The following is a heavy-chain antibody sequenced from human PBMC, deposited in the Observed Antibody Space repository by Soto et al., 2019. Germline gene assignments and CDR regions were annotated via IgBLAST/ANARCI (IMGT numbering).Heavy chain of an antibody. D-gene: IGHD3-3*01. V-gene: IGHV1-69*12. CDR3: ARVRLRFLEWLGSEG. Sequence: QVQLVQSGAEVKKPGSSVKVSCKASGGTFSSYAFSWVRQAPGQGLEWMGGIIPIFGTANYAQKFQGRVTITADESTITAYMELSSLRSEDTAVYYGARVRLRFLEWLGSEGWGQGTLVTVSS. J-gene: IGHJ4*02. CDR2: IIPIFGTA. CDR1: GGTFSSYA.